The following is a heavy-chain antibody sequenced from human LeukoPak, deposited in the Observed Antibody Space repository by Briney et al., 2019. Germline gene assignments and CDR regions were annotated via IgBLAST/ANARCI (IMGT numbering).Heavy chain of an antibody. CDR1: GFTFGDCA. J-gene: IGHJ3*02. CDR2: IRSKAYGGTT. V-gene: IGHV3-49*04. Sequence: GGSLRLSCTASGFTFGDCAMSWVRQAPGKGLEWVGFIRSKAYGGTTEYAASVKGRFTISRDDSKSIAYLQMNSLKTEGTAVYYCTKDDLDAFDIWGQGTMVTVSS. D-gene: IGHD3-3*01. CDR3: TKDDLDAFDI.